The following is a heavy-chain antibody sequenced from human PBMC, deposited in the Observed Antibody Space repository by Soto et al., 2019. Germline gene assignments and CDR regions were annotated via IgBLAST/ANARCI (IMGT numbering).Heavy chain of an antibody. CDR2: IYPGDSDT. V-gene: IGHV5-51*01. CDR3: ATGGYCSSTSCYNFFDY. CDR1: GYSFTTYW. Sequence: GESLKISCKGSGYSFTTYWIGWVRQMPGKGLEWMGIIYPGDSDTRYSPSFQGQVTISADKSTSTAYLQWSSLKASDTAMYYCATGGYCSSTSCYNFFDYWGQGTLVTV. D-gene: IGHD2-2*02. J-gene: IGHJ4*02.